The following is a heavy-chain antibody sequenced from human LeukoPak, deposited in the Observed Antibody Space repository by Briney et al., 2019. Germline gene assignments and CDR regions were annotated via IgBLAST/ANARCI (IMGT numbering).Heavy chain of an antibody. J-gene: IGHJ4*02. Sequence: ASVKVSCKASGGTFSSYAISWVRQATGQGLEWMGRINPNSGGTNYAQKFQGRVTMTRDTSISTAYMELSRLRSDDTAVYYCARVMWPGDSSGYYFDYWGQGTLVTVSS. CDR3: ARVMWPGDSSGYYFDY. CDR1: GGTFSSYA. D-gene: IGHD3-22*01. CDR2: INPNSGGT. V-gene: IGHV1-2*06.